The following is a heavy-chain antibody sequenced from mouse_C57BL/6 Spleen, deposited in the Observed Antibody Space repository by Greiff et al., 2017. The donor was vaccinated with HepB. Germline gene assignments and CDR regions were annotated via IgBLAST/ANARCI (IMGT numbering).Heavy chain of an antibody. Sequence: QVQLQQPGAELVMPGASVKLSCKASGYTFTSYWMHWVKQRPGQGLEWIGEIDPSDSYTNYNQKFKGKSTLTVDKSSSTAYMQLSSLTSEDSAVYYCARYRTVDWYFDVWGTGTTVTVSS. D-gene: IGHD1-1*01. J-gene: IGHJ1*03. V-gene: IGHV1-69*01. CDR2: IDPSDSYT. CDR3: ARYRTVDWYFDV. CDR1: GYTFTSYW.